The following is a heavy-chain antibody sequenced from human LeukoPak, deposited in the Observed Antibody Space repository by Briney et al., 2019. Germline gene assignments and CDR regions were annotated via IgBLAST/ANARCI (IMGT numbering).Heavy chain of an antibody. Sequence: ASVKVSCKASGYTFTSYSISWVRQAPGQGLEWMGWISAYNGNTNYAQKFQGRVTMTTDTSTNTAYMELRSLRSDDTAVYYCARLGEMATSLVAVDYWGQGTLVTV. V-gene: IGHV1-18*01. CDR3: ARLGEMATSLVAVDY. J-gene: IGHJ4*02. CDR1: GYTFTSYS. CDR2: ISAYNGNT. D-gene: IGHD5-24*01.